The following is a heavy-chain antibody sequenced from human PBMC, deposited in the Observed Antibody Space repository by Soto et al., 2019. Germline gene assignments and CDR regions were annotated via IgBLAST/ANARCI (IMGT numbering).Heavy chain of an antibody. Sequence: EVQLVESGGGLVQPGGSLRLSCAASGFTFSNYEMNWVRQAPGKGLEWVSYISRSDGTIYYADYVKGRFTISRDNARNSLYLQMNSLRAKDTAIYYCAREQDFGDAFDIWGQGTMVTVSS. CDR3: AREQDFGDAFDI. D-gene: IGHD3-10*01. V-gene: IGHV3-48*03. CDR1: GFTFSNYE. CDR2: ISRSDGTI. J-gene: IGHJ3*02.